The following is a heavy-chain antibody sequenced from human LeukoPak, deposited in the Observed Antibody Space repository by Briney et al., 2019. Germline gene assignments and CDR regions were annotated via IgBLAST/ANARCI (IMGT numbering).Heavy chain of an antibody. Sequence: ASVKVSCKAYGYTFTGYYIHWVRQAPGQGLEWMGRINPDSGGTNYAQKFQGRVTITTDESTSTAYMELSSLRSEDTAVYYCARQKLVREFDYWGQGTLVTVSS. CDR3: ARQKLVREFDY. CDR1: GYTFTGYY. D-gene: IGHD6-6*01. V-gene: IGHV1-2*06. CDR2: INPDSGGT. J-gene: IGHJ4*02.